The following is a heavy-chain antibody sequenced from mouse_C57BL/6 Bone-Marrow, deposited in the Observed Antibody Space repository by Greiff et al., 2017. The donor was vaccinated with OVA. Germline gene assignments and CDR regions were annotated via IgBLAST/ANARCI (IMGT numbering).Heavy chain of an antibody. J-gene: IGHJ4*01. V-gene: IGHV7-1*01. D-gene: IGHD4-1*01. Sequence: EVKLVESGGGLVQSGRSLRLSCATSGFTFSDFYMEWVRQAPGKGLEWIAASRNKANDYTTEYSASVKGRFIVSRDTSQSILYLQMNALRAEDTAIYYCARDGNWAMDYWGQGTSVTVSS. CDR2: SRNKANDYTT. CDR3: ARDGNWAMDY. CDR1: GFTFSDFY.